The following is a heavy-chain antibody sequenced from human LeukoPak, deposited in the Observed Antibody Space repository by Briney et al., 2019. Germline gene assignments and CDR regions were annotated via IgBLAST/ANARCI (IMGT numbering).Heavy chain of an antibody. D-gene: IGHD6-19*01. CDR1: GGTFSSYA. CDR2: IIPIFGTA. CDR3: ARDITVAGNRFDY. Sequence: ASVKVSCKASGGTFSSYAISWVRQAPGQGLEWMGGIIPIFGTANYAQKCQGRVTITTDESTSTAYMELSSLRSEDTAVYYCARDITVAGNRFDYWGQGTLVTVSS. V-gene: IGHV1-69*05. J-gene: IGHJ4*02.